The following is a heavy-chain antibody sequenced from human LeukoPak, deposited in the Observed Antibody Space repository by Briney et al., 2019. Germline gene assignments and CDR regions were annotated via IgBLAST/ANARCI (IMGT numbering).Heavy chain of an antibody. J-gene: IGHJ4*02. V-gene: IGHV4-39*01. Sequence: SETLSLTCTVSGGSVRSSDSYWVWVRLPPGKGLEWIGSIYYGGTTYYNPSLKSRVTISADTSKNQFSLEVTSVTAADTAVYYCARRGLVVVPLWGQGTLVTVSS. CDR2: IYYGGTT. D-gene: IGHD2-21*01. CDR1: GGSVRSSDSY. CDR3: ARRGLVVVPL.